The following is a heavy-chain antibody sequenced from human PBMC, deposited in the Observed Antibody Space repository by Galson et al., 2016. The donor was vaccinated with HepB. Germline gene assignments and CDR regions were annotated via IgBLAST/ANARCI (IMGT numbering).Heavy chain of an antibody. CDR1: GFTFRSYA. CDR3: ERDRRRYFDWFGL. CDR2: ISYDGSNK. Sequence: SLRLSCAASGFTFRSYAMHRVRQAPGKGLEWVAVISYDGSNKYYADSVKGRFTISRDNSKYTLYLQMNSLRAEDTAVYYCERDRRRYFDWFGLWGQGTLVTVSS. V-gene: IGHV3-30-3*01. D-gene: IGHD3-9*01. J-gene: IGHJ4*02.